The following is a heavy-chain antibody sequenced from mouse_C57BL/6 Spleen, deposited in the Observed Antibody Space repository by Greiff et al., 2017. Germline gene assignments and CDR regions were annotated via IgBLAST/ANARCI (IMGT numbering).Heavy chain of an antibody. CDR2: IYPRDGST. CDR3: ALYYSNSLYAMDY. J-gene: IGHJ4*01. CDR1: GYTFTDHT. D-gene: IGHD2-5*01. Sequence: LQESDAELVKPGASVKISCKVSGYTFTDHTIHWMKQRPEQGLEWIGYIYPRDGSTKYNEKFKGKATLTADKSSSTAYMQLNSLTSEDSAVYFCALYYSNSLYAMDYWGQGTSVTVSS. V-gene: IGHV1-78*01.